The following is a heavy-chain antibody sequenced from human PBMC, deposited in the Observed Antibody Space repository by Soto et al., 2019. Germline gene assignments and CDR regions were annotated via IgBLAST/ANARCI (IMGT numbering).Heavy chain of an antibody. J-gene: IGHJ5*02. CDR1: GGTFSSYA. D-gene: IGHD6-13*01. CDR2: IIPIFGTA. V-gene: IGHV1-69*13. Sequence: SVKVSCKASGGTFSSYAISWVRQAPGQGLEWMGGIIPIFGTANYAQKFQGRVTITADESTSTAYMELSSLRSEDTAVYYCARDHSVAAAGTGWFDPWGQGTLVTVSS. CDR3: ARDHSVAAAGTGWFDP.